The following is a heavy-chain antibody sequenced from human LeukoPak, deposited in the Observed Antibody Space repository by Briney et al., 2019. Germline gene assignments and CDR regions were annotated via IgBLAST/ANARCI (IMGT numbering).Heavy chain of an antibody. Sequence: SQTLSLTCTVSGGSISSGSYYWSWIRQPAGKGLEWIGRIYTSGSTNYNPSLKSRVTISVDTSKNQFSLKLSSVTAADTAVHYCARGQQLEGYYFDYWGQGTLVTVSS. CDR2: IYTSGST. CDR3: ARGQQLEGYYFDY. V-gene: IGHV4-61*02. CDR1: GGSISSGSYY. J-gene: IGHJ4*02. D-gene: IGHD6-13*01.